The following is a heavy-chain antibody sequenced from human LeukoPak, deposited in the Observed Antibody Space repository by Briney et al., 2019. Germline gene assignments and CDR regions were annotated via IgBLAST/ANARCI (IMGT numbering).Heavy chain of an antibody. D-gene: IGHD4-4*01. CDR3: ARNRMTYSNYPDY. V-gene: IGHV5-51*01. CDR2: IYPGDFDT. Sequence: GESLRISCKGSGYSFTSYWIGWVRQMPGKGLEWMGIIYPGDFDTRYSPSFQGQVTISADKSISTAYLQWSSLKASDTAMYYCARNRMTYSNYPDYWGQGTLVTVSS. CDR1: GYSFTSYW. J-gene: IGHJ4*02.